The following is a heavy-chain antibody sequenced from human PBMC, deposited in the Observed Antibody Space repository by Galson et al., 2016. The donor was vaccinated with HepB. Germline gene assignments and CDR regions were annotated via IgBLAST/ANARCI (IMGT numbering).Heavy chain of an antibody. CDR1: GFTFGDYY. Sequence: SLRLSCAASGFTFGDYYMTWVRQAPGRGLEWVSYISATATSTYYADFVRGRFTVSRDNANNSLYLQMHSLRVDDTAVYYCARRRRNRALDIWGQGTMVTVSA. CDR2: ISATATST. J-gene: IGHJ3*02. CDR3: ARRRRNRALDI. V-gene: IGHV3-11*01.